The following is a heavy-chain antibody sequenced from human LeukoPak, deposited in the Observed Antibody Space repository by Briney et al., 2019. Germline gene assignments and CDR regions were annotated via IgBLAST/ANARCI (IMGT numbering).Heavy chain of an antibody. Sequence: SETLSLTCTVSGGSVSSGSYYWSWIRQPPGKGLEWIGYIYYSGSTNYNPSLKSRVTISVDTSKNQFSLKLSSVTAADTAVYYCARVSPPSSSWHSRRELGWFDPWGQGTLVNVSS. D-gene: IGHD6-13*01. CDR2: IYYSGST. V-gene: IGHV4-61*01. CDR1: GGSVSSGSYY. CDR3: ARVSPPSSSWHSRRELGWFDP. J-gene: IGHJ5*02.